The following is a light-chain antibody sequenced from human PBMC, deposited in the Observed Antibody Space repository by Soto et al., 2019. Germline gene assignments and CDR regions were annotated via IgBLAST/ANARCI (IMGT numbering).Light chain of an antibody. CDR3: SSYTSTSTYV. CDR2: DVS. V-gene: IGLV2-14*01. CDR1: SSDVGGYNY. Sequence: HSVLNRPASGSWFPRRGITIPCTGKSSDVGGYNYVSWYQQYPGKAPKLMIYDVSNRPSGVSNRFSGSKSGNSASLTISGLQAEDEADYYCSSYTSTSTYVFGTGTKVTVL. J-gene: IGLJ1*01.